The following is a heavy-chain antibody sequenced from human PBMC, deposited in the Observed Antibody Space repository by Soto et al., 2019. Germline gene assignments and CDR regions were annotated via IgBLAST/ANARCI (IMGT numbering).Heavy chain of an antibody. CDR2: ISGYNGDT. CDR3: AKNGQLRYYHYGMDV. D-gene: IGHD1-1*01. J-gene: IGHJ6*02. Sequence: ASVKVSCKAAGYTFTRYGMSWVRQAPGQGLEWMGWISGYNGDTNYAQKVQGRVTMTIDTSTSTAYMELRSLTSDDTAIYYCAKNGQLRYYHYGMDVWGQGTTVTGSS. V-gene: IGHV1-18*01. CDR1: GYTFTRYG.